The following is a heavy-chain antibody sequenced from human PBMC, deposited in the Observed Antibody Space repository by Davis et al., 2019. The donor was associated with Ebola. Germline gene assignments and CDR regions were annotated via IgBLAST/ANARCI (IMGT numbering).Heavy chain of an antibody. Sequence: GESLKISCSTSGFTFSSYEMNWVRQAPGKGLEWVSYISSSISTIYYAESVRGRFTISRDNAKNSLYMEMNSLRVEDTAVYYCARETAHCGGDCYDYWGQGTLVAVSS. D-gene: IGHD2-21*01. V-gene: IGHV3-48*03. J-gene: IGHJ4*02. CDR1: GFTFSSYE. CDR3: ARETAHCGGDCYDY. CDR2: ISSSISTI.